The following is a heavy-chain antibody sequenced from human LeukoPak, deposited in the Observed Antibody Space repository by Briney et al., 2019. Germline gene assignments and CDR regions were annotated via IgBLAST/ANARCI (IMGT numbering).Heavy chain of an antibody. Sequence: SETLSLTCSVSGGSISSYYWSWIRQPPGKGLEWIGYIYYSGSTKNNPSLKSRVTISVDTSNNQFSLRLSSVTAADTAVYYCASYVAADGSHYFDYWGQGTLVTVSS. CDR3: ASYVAADGSHYFDY. J-gene: IGHJ4*02. D-gene: IGHD6-13*01. V-gene: IGHV4-59*01. CDR1: GGSISSYY. CDR2: IYYSGST.